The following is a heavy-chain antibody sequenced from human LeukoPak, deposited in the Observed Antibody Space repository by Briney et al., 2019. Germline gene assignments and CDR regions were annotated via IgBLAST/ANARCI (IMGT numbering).Heavy chain of an antibody. Sequence: SETLSLTCTVSGGSISSSSYYWGWIRQPPGKGLEWIGSIYYSGSTYYNPSLKSRVTISVDTSQTPFSLKPSSVTAADTAVYYCARRVYRGRYCSGGSCYSGPGRPNWFDPWGQGTLVTVSS. J-gene: IGHJ5*02. CDR1: GGSISSSSYY. CDR2: IYYSGST. D-gene: IGHD2-15*01. V-gene: IGHV4-39*01. CDR3: ARRVYRGRYCSGGSCYSGPGRPNWFDP.